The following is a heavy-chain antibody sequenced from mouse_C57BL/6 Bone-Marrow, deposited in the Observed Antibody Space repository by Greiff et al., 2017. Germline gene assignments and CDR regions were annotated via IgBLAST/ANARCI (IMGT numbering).Heavy chain of an antibody. J-gene: IGHJ3*01. CDR2: ISYSGST. CDR1: GYSITSGYD. CDR3: ARAYDYDVGAWFAY. V-gene: IGHV3-1*01. D-gene: IGHD2-4*01. Sequence: EVQRVESGPGMVKPSQSLSLTCTVTGYSITSGYDWHWIRHFPGNKLEWMGYISYSGSTNYNPSLKSRISITHDTSKNHFFLKLNSVTTEDTATYYCARAYDYDVGAWFAYWGQGTLVTVSA.